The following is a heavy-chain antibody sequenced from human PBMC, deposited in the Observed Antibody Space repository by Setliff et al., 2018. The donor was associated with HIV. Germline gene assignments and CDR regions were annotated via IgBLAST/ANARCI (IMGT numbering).Heavy chain of an antibody. CDR2: ISSSSTFI. D-gene: IGHD3-10*01. V-gene: IGHV3-21*01. CDR1: GFTFGSYS. J-gene: IGHJ6*03. CDR3: VRDYGSGTNFFYSMDV. Sequence: KPGGSLRLSCAASGFTFGSYSMNWVRQAPGKGLEWISSISSSSTFIHYANSVSGRFTISRDSAKNSLYLQMNSLRAEDTAVYYCVRDYGSGTNFFYSMDVWGKGTTVTV.